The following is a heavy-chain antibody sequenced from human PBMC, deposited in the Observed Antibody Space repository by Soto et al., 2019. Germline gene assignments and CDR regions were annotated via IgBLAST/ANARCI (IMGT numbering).Heavy chain of an antibody. Sequence: QVQLQESGPGLVKPSETLSLTCTVSGGPIGSYYWSWIRQSPGKGLEWIGCVYYSDSTNYNPSLKSRVTISLDRSKYQFSLRLSSVTAADTAVYYCARTEASSWSFFYYGMDVWGQGTAVAVSS. J-gene: IGHJ6*02. V-gene: IGHV4-59*01. CDR1: GGPIGSYY. CDR3: ARTEASSWSFFYYGMDV. CDR2: VYYSDST. D-gene: IGHD6-13*01.